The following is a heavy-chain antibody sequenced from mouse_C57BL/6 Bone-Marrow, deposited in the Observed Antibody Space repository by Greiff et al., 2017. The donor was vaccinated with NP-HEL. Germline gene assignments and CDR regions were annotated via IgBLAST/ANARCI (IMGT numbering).Heavy chain of an antibody. Sequence: VQLQQSGAELVMPGASVKLSCKASGYTFTSYWMHWVKQRPGQGLEWIGEIDPSDSYTNYNQKFKGKSTLTVDKSSSTAYMQLSSLTSEDSAVYYCARRRYGSSFYYFDYWGQGTTLTVSS. D-gene: IGHD1-1*01. CDR1: GYTFTSYW. J-gene: IGHJ2*01. V-gene: IGHV1-69*01. CDR2: IDPSDSYT. CDR3: ARRRYGSSFYYFDY.